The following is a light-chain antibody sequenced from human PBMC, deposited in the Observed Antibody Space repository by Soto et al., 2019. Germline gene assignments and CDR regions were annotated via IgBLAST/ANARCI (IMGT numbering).Light chain of an antibody. Sequence: DIVLTQSPGTLCLSPGERATLSCRASQSVSSCYLAWYQQKPGQAPRLLIYGASSRATGIPDRFSGSGSWTDFTLTISSLEPEDFAVYYCQQRNIWPPGITFGQGTRLEIK. CDR1: QSVSSCY. CDR2: GAS. CDR3: QQRNIWPPGIT. J-gene: IGKJ5*01. V-gene: IGKV3D-20*02.